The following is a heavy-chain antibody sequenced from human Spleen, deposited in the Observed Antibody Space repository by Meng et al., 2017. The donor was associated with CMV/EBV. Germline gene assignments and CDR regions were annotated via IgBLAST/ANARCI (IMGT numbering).Heavy chain of an antibody. CDR1: GGSFSGYY. V-gene: IGHV4-34*01. CDR2: INHSGST. D-gene: IGHD3-22*01. Sequence: QVQLQQWGAGPLQPSETLSLTCAVSGGSFSGYYWSWIRQPPGKGLEWIGEINHSGSTNYNPSLKSRVTISVDTSKNQFSLKLSSVTAADTAVYYCARGRDYYDSSGSLDYWGQGTLVTVSS. J-gene: IGHJ4*02. CDR3: ARGRDYYDSSGSLDY.